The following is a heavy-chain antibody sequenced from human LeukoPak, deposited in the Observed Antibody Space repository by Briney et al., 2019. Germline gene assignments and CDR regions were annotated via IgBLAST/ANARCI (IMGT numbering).Heavy chain of an antibody. D-gene: IGHD2-15*01. CDR3: VRFTPATFSFDY. CDR1: GGSMNPYY. CDR2: QYYSGAT. Sequence: PSETLSLTCSVSGGSMNPYYWNWIRQPPGKGLEWIGYQYYSGATDYNPSLKSRVTISVDTSKNQFSLKLNSVTAADTAVYFCVRFTPATFSFDYWGQGALVTVSS. J-gene: IGHJ4*02. V-gene: IGHV4-59*08.